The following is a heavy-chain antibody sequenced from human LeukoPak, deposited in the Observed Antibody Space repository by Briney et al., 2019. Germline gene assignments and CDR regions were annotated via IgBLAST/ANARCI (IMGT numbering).Heavy chain of an antibody. J-gene: IGHJ4*02. CDR3: VRGSTLRHYQY. CDR2: IYYSGST. CDR1: GFTVSSTY. V-gene: IGHV4-59*05. Sequence: GSLRLSCAASGFTVSSTYMTWVRQAPGKGLEWIGSIYYSGSTYYNPSLKSRVTVSVDTSKNQFSLNLSSVTAADTAVYYCVRGSTLRHYQYWGQGTLVTVSS. D-gene: IGHD3-16*01.